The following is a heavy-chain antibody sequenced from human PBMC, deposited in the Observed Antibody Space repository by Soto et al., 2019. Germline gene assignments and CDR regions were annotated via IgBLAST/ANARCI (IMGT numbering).Heavy chain of an antibody. J-gene: IGHJ5*02. D-gene: IGHD4-17*01. V-gene: IGHV1-46*01. CDR2: INPSGGYT. Sequence: ASVKVSCKASGYTFTSYYMNWVRQAPGQGLEWLGIINPSGGYTTYAQRFLGRVTMTSDTSTSTVHMELGSLTSEDTAVYYCARLPGADYGGIFDPWGQGTLVTVSS. CDR1: GYTFTSYY. CDR3: ARLPGADYGGIFDP.